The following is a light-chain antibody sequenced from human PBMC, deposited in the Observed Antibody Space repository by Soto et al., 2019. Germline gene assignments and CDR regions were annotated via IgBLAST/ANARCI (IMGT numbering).Light chain of an antibody. CDR1: QSISSL. CDR3: QQYNSYST. CDR2: DAS. V-gene: IGKV1-5*01. Sequence: DIQMTQSPSTLSGAVGDRVTITCRASQSISSLLGWYQQKPEKATKVLIYDASSLESVVPSRCSGSGSGTEFPLTISSLQPDDFANYCCQQYNSYSTFGQGTKVDIK. J-gene: IGKJ1*01.